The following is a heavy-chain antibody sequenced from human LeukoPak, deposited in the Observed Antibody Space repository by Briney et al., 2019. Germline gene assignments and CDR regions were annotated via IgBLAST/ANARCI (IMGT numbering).Heavy chain of an antibody. CDR2: MYYSGST. J-gene: IGHJ6*02. CDR1: GGSISSYY. Sequence: SETLSLTCTVSGGSISSYYWSWIRQPPGKGLEWIGYMYYSGSTNYNPSLKNRVTISVDSSKNQFSLKLSSVTAADTAVYYCASGSSTVKFYYGIDVWGRGTTVTVSS. V-gene: IGHV4-59*01. D-gene: IGHD4-17*01. CDR3: ASGSSTVKFYYGIDV.